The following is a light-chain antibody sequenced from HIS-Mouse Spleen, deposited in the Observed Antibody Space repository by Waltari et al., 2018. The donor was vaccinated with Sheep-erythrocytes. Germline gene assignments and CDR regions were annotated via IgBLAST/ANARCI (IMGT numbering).Light chain of an antibody. J-gene: IGLJ2*01. CDR3: QAWDSSTGVV. Sequence: SYELTQPPSVSVSPGQTASITCSGAKLGDKYACWYQQKPGKSPVLVIYQDSKRPSGIPERFSGSNSGNTATLTISGTQAMDEADYYCQAWDSSTGVVFGGGTKLTVL. CDR1: KLGDKY. V-gene: IGLV3-1*01. CDR2: QDS.